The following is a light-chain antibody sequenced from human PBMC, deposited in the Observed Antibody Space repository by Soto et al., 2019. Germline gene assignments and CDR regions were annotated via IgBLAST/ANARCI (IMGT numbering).Light chain of an antibody. V-gene: IGLV2-14*01. J-gene: IGLJ2*01. CDR1: SSDVGFYNY. Sequence: QSALTQPASVSGSPGQSITISCTGTSSDVGFYNYVSWYQQQHPGKAPKLMIYEVDNRPSGVSIRFSGSKSGNTASLTISGLQAEDEAHYFCQSYDTSLISVLFGGGTKLTVL. CDR2: EVD. CDR3: QSYDTSLISVL.